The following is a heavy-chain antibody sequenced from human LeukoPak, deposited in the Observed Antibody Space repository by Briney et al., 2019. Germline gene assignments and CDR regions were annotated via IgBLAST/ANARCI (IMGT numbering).Heavy chain of an antibody. CDR3: AKEYSSGWGDFDY. V-gene: IGHV3-23*01. J-gene: IGHJ4*02. CDR2: ISGSGGNT. D-gene: IGHD6-19*01. Sequence: GGSLRPSCAASGFTFSSYAMSRLRQAPGKGLQWLSVISGSGGNTYYADSAKGRFTISRDNSKNTLYLNTNSLRAEDTAAYYCAKEYSSGWGDFDYWGQGTLVTVSS. CDR1: GFTFSSYA.